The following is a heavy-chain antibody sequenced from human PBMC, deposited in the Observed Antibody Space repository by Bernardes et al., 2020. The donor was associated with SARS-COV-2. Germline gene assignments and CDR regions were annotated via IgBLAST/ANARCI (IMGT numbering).Heavy chain of an antibody. J-gene: IGHJ6*02. CDR2: FDPEDGET. D-gene: IGHD2-2*01. CDR1: GYTLTELS. V-gene: IGHV1-24*01. Sequence: ASVKVSCKVSGYTLTELSMHWVRQAPGKGLEWMGGFDPEDGETIYAQKFQGRVTMTEDTSTDTAYMELSSLRSEDTAVYYCATAPVVHCSSTSCPRSYYYYYGMDVWCQGTTVTVSS. CDR3: ATAPVVHCSSTSCPRSYYYYYGMDV.